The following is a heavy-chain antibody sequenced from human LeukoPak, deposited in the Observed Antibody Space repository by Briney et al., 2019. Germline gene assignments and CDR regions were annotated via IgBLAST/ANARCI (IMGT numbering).Heavy chain of an antibody. CDR3: ARGRNSVY. J-gene: IGHJ4*02. Sequence: SETLSLTCTVSGGSISSSSYYWGWIRQPPGKGLEWIGSIYYIGSTYYNPSLKSRVTISVDTSKNQFSLKLSSVTAADTAVYYCARGRNSVYWGQGTLVTVSS. CDR1: GGSISSSSYY. CDR2: IYYIGST. V-gene: IGHV4-39*07. D-gene: IGHD3-10*01.